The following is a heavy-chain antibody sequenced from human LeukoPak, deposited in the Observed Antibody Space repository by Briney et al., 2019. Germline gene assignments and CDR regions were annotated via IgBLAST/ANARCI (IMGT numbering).Heavy chain of an antibody. D-gene: IGHD2-2*01. CDR3: AREGGELVGYCSSTSCYAFDI. CDR2: TYYRSKWYN. V-gene: IGHV6-1*01. CDR1: GDSVSSNSAA. Sequence: SQTLSLTCAISGDSVSSNSAAWNWIRQSPSRGLEWLGRTYYRSKWYNDYAVSVKSRITINPDTSKNQFSLQLNSVTPEDTAVYYCAREGGELVGYCSSTSCYAFDIWGQGTMVTVSS. J-gene: IGHJ3*02.